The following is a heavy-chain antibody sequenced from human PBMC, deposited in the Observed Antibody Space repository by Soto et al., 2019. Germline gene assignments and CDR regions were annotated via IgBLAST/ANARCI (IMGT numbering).Heavy chain of an antibody. V-gene: IGHV4-30-4*08. Sequence: PSETLSLTCTVSGSSLSSGVYSWSWSRQPPGKGLEWIGHIYYSGTTYYNPSLKSRVTISVDTSKNQFSLKLSSVTAADTAVYYCARDWGYCSSTSCQRFRFDPWGQGTLVTVAS. J-gene: IGHJ5*02. CDR2: IYYSGTT. D-gene: IGHD2-2*01. CDR1: GSSLSSGVYS. CDR3: ARDWGYCSSTSCQRFRFDP.